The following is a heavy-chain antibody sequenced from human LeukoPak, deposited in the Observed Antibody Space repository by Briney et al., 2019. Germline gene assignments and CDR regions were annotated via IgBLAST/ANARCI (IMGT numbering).Heavy chain of an antibody. J-gene: IGHJ5*02. V-gene: IGHV4-39*01. CDR2: IYYSGST. Sequence: SETLSLTCTVSGGSISSSSYYWGWIRQPPGKGLEWIGSIYYSGSTYYNPSLKSRVTISVDTSKNQFSLKLSSVTAADTAVYDCARRRGGVDWFDPWGQGTLVTVSS. D-gene: IGHD5-24*01. CDR3: ARRRGGVDWFDP. CDR1: GGSISSSSYY.